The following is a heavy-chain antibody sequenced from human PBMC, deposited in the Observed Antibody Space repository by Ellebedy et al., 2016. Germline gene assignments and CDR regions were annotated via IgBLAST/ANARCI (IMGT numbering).Heavy chain of an antibody. J-gene: IGHJ3*02. CDR3: AAPVGADAFDI. D-gene: IGHD3-3*01. Sequence: GGSLRLSCAASAFDASAFYMSWIRQAPGKGLEWIAYFTRVSIFTGYAASVRGRFTISRDNAQKSVYLQMDSLRVEDTAVYYWAAPVGADAFDIWGQGTMVTVSS. CDR2: FTRVSIFT. CDR1: AFDASAFY. V-gene: IGHV3-11*06.